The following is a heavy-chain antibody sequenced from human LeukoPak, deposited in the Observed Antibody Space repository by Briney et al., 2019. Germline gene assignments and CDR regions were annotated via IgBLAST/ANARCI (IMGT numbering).Heavy chain of an antibody. J-gene: IGHJ4*02. CDR2: IYYSGST. Sequence: SETLSLTCTVSGGSISSSSYYWGWIRQPPGKGLEWIGSIYYSGSTYYHPSLKSRVTISVDTSKNQFSLKLSSVTAADTAVYYCASSGSGVNYLRLGSDYFDYWGQGTLVTVSS. V-gene: IGHV4-39*01. CDR1: GGSISSSSYY. D-gene: IGHD2-15*01. CDR3: ASSGSGVNYLRLGSDYFDY.